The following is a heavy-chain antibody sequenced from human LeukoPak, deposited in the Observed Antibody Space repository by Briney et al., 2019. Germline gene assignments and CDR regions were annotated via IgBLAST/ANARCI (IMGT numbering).Heavy chain of an antibody. V-gene: IGHV3-30*04. Sequence: PGRSLRLSCAASGFTFSSYAMHWVRQAPGKGLEWVALILYDGSSKYYADSVKGRFTISRDNAKNSLYLQMNSLRAEDTAVYYCARDLPSRVDYYDSSGLFDYWGQGTLVTVSS. CDR2: ILYDGSSK. CDR1: GFTFSSYA. D-gene: IGHD3-22*01. J-gene: IGHJ4*02. CDR3: ARDLPSRVDYYDSSGLFDY.